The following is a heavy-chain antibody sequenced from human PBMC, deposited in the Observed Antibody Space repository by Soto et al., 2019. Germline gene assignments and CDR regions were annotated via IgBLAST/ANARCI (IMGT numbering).Heavy chain of an antibody. D-gene: IGHD3-9*01. Sequence: GGSLRLSCAASGFTVSSNYMSWVRQAPGKGLEWVSVIYSGGSTYYADSVKGRFTISRDNSKNTLYLQMNSLRAEDTAVYYCAREPSYYDILTGYAPATSGMDVWGQGTTVTVSS. CDR2: IYSGGST. V-gene: IGHV3-53*01. J-gene: IGHJ6*02. CDR1: GFTVSSNY. CDR3: AREPSYYDILTGYAPATSGMDV.